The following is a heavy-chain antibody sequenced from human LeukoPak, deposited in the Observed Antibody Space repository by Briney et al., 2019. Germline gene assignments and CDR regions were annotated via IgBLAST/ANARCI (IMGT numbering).Heavy chain of an antibody. J-gene: IGHJ4*02. D-gene: IGHD6-13*01. V-gene: IGHV3-7*01. CDR3: ARDSAGNDY. Sequence: PGGSLRLSSAASGFTFSTYWMSWVRQAPGKGLEWVANIKQDGSEKYYVDSVKGRFTISRDNAKNSLYLQMNSLRAEDTAMYYCARDSAGNDYWGQGTLVTVSS. CDR1: GFTFSTYW. CDR2: IKQDGSEK.